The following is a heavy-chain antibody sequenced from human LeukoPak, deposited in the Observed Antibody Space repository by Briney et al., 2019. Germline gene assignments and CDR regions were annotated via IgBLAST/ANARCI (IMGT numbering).Heavy chain of an antibody. D-gene: IGHD3-10*01. J-gene: IGHJ4*02. Sequence: PGGSLRLSCAASGFTFSSYAMSWVRQAPGKGLEWVSAISGSGGSTYYADSVKGRFTISRDNSKNTLYLQMNSLRAEDTAVYYCAKDRITMVRGVIIHTLDYWGQGTLVTVSS. CDR1: GFTFSSYA. CDR3: AKDRITMVRGVIIHTLDY. CDR2: ISGSGGST. V-gene: IGHV3-23*01.